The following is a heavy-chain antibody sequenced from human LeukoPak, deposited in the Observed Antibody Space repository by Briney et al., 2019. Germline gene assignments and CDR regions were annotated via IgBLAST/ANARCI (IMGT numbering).Heavy chain of an antibody. J-gene: IGHJ4*02. CDR3: AKDRDGTMVRGAPDY. V-gene: IGHV3-30*02. D-gene: IGHD3-10*01. CDR2: IRYDGSNK. Sequence: GGSLRLSCAASGFTFSSYGMHWVRQAPGKGLEWVAFIRYDGSNKYYADSVKGRFTISRDNSKNTLYLQMNSLRAEDTAVYYCAKDRDGTMVRGAPDYWGQGTLVTVSS. CDR1: GFTFSSYG.